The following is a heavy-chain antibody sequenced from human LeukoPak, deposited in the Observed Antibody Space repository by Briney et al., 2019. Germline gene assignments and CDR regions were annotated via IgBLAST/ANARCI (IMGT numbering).Heavy chain of an antibody. D-gene: IGHD3-22*01. V-gene: IGHV4-39*07. CDR1: GGSISSSSYY. CDR2: IYYSGST. J-gene: IGHJ5*02. Sequence: SETLSLTCTVSGGSISSSSYYWGWIRQPPGKGLEWIGSIYYSGSTYYNPSLKSRVTISVDTSKNQFSLKLSSVTAADTAVYYCARDRRYFDSSGFYSWFDPWGQGTLVTVSS. CDR3: ARDRRYFDSSGFYSWFDP.